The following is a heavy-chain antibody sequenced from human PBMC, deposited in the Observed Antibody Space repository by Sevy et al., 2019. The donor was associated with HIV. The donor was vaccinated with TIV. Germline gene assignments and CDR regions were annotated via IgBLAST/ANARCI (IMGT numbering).Heavy chain of an antibody. CDR3: TRDDIYSHPWEFDW. CDR1: GFTFSDYY. Sequence: ASVKVSCKASGFTFSDYYMHWVRQAPGQGLEWMGWLNPNNDDSRSAQKFQGRVTLTGDMSISTAYMGLTRLGSDDTAIYFCTRDDIYSHPWEFDWWGHGALVTVSS. V-gene: IGHV1-2*02. CDR2: LNPNNDDS. J-gene: IGHJ4*01. D-gene: IGHD5-18*01.